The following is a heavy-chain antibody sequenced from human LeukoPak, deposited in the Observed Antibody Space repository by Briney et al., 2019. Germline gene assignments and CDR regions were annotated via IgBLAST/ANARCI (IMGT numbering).Heavy chain of an antibody. CDR1: GGSFSGYY. Sequence: SETLSLTCAVYGGSFSGYYWSWIRQPPGKGLEWIGEINHSGSTNYNPSLKSRVTISVDTSKNQFSLKLSSVTAADTAVYYCASAGLRKAYNWFDPWGQGTPVTVSS. CDR3: ASAGLRKAYNWFDP. V-gene: IGHV4-34*01. J-gene: IGHJ5*02. CDR2: INHSGST. D-gene: IGHD3-16*01.